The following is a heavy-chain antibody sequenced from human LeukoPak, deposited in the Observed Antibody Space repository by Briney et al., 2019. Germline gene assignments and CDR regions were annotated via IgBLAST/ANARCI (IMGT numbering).Heavy chain of an antibody. CDR1: GGSISNYY. V-gene: IGHV4-59*12. CDR3: ARGRGVDY. Sequence: SETLSLTCTVSGGSISNYYWSWIRQPPGKGLEWIGYIYYSGSTNYNPSLKSRVTMSLDTSKNQFSLTLSSVTAADTAVYYCARGRGVDYWGQGTLVTVSS. CDR2: IYYSGST. J-gene: IGHJ4*02.